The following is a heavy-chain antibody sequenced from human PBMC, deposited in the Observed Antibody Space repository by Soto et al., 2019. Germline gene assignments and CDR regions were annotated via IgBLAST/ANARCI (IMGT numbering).Heavy chain of an antibody. CDR1: GYTFTSYD. V-gene: IGHV1-8*01. CDR2: MNPNSGNT. CDR3: AGSIAVAGNYYYYYGMDV. D-gene: IGHD6-19*01. Sequence: ASVKVSCKASGYTFTSYDINWVRQATGQGLGWMGWMNPNSGNTGYAQKFQGRVTMTRNTSISTAYMELSSLSSVTAADTAVYYCAGSIAVAGNYYYYYGMDVWGQGTTVTVSS. J-gene: IGHJ6*02.